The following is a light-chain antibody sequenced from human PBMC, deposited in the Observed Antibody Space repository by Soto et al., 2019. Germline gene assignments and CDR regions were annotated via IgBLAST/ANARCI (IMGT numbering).Light chain of an antibody. CDR2: DAS. CDR3: QHRSEWPVS. Sequence: EIVLTQSPATLSLSPGERATLFCRASRSVNSYLAWYQQKPGQAPRLLISDASNRATGIPARFSGSGSGTDFTLTISSLEPEDFAVYYCQHRSEWPVSFGQGTRLESK. J-gene: IGKJ5*01. V-gene: IGKV3-11*01. CDR1: RSVNSY.